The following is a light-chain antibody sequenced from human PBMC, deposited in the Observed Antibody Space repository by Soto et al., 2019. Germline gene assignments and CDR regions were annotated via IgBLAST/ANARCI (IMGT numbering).Light chain of an antibody. CDR1: SSDVGDNNY. Sequence: QSVLTQPASVSGSPGQSITISCTGTSSDVGDNNYVSWYQQHPGKAPKLMIYDVTHRPSGISNRFSGSKSGNTASLTISGLQAEDEADYYCGSYTSSSTLYVFGTGTKVTVL. J-gene: IGLJ1*01. V-gene: IGLV2-14*01. CDR3: GSYTSSSTLYV. CDR2: DVT.